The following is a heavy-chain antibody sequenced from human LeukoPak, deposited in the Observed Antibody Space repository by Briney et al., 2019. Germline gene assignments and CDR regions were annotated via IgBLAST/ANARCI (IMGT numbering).Heavy chain of an antibody. CDR2: MYSSGST. J-gene: IGHJ4*02. V-gene: IGHV4-39*07. Sequence: PSETLSLTCSVSGGSISSSSYYWGWIRQPPGKGLEWIGSMYSSGSTYYNPSLKSRVTISVDTSKNQFSLKLSSVTAADTAVYYCASVGGAGNGYWGQGTLVTVSS. D-gene: IGHD2-21*01. CDR1: GGSISSSSYY. CDR3: ASVGGAGNGY.